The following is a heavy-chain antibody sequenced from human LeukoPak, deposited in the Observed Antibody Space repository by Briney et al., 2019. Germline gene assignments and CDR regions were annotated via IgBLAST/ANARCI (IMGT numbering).Heavy chain of an antibody. CDR2: IYYSGST. D-gene: IGHD5-12*01. CDR3: ARRSLGYSGYDNRSFDY. Sequence: SGTLSLTCAVSGGSISSSNWWSWVRQPPGKGLEWIGYIYYSGSTYYNPSLKSRVTISVDTSKNQFSLKLSSVTAADTAVYYCARRSLGYSGYDNRSFDYWGQGTLVTVSS. CDR1: GGSISSSNW. J-gene: IGHJ4*02. V-gene: IGHV4-4*02.